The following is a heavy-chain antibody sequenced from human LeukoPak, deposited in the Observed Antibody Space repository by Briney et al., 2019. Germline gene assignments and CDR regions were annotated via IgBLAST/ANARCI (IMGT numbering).Heavy chain of an antibody. CDR1: GNTFTTYY. D-gene: IGHD3-3*01. Sequence: GASVKVSCKASGNTFTTYYMHWVRQAPGQGLEWMGIINPSGGSTSYAQKFQGRVTMIEVTSTDTAYMELSSLTSEDTAVYFCATESGYLYYWGQGTLVTVSS. CDR3: ATESGYLYY. V-gene: IGHV1-46*03. J-gene: IGHJ4*02. CDR2: INPSGGST.